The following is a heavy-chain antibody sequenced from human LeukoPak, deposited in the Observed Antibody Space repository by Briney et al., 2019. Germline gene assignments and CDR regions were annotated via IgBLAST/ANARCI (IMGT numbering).Heavy chain of an antibody. J-gene: IGHJ6*02. CDR2: IYPRDGST. Sequence: GASVKVSCKASGYTFTSNYIHWVRQAPGQGLEWMGMIYPRDGSTSYAQKFQGRVTVTRDTSTSTVHMELSGLRSEDTAVYYCASVYKNGMDVWGQGTTVTVSS. V-gene: IGHV1-46*01. CDR1: GYTFTSNY. D-gene: IGHD5-24*01. CDR3: ASVYKNGMDV.